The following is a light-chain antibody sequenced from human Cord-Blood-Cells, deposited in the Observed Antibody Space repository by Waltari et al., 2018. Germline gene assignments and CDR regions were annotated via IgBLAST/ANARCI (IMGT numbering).Light chain of an antibody. CDR1: QDISNY. Sequence: DIPMTPSLSSLSASVGARFTITCPASQDISNYLNWYQQKPGKAPKLLIYDASNLETGVPSRFSGSGSGTDFTFTISSLQPEDIATYYCQQYDNLLPLTFGGGTKVEIK. CDR3: QQYDNLLPLT. J-gene: IGKJ4*01. CDR2: DAS. V-gene: IGKV1-33*01.